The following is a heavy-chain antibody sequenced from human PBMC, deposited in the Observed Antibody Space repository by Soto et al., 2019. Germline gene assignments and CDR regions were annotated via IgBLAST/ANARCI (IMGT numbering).Heavy chain of an antibody. CDR2: INHSGST. J-gene: IGHJ6*03. CDR1: GGYFSGYY. V-gene: IGHV4-34*01. Sequence: SETLSLTCAVYGGYFSGYYWSWIRQPPGKGLEWIGEINHSGSTNYNPSLKSRVTISVDTSKNQFSLKLSSVTAADTAVYYCARGRVLGYYYYYMDVWGKGTTVTVSS. CDR3: ARGRVLGYYYYYMDV.